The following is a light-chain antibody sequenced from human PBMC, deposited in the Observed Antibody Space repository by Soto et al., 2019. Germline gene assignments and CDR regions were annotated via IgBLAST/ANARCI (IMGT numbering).Light chain of an antibody. Sequence: EVVMTQSPVTLSVSPGERATLSCRASQSISSDLAWYQLKPGQAPRLLIYIASTRATGVPARFSGSGSETEFTLTISSLQSEDFAIYYCQHYNHLPWTFGQGTKVEIK. CDR1: QSISSD. V-gene: IGKV3-15*01. CDR2: IAS. J-gene: IGKJ1*01. CDR3: QHYNHLPWT.